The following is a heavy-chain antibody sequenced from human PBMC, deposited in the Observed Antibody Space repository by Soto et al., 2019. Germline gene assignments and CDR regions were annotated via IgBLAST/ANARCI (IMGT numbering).Heavy chain of an antibody. CDR3: AKRYPYYDSSGYSDY. CDR1: GFTFSSYA. Sequence: TGGSLRLSCAASGFTFSSYAMSWVRQAPGKGLEWVSAISGSGGSTYYADSVKGRFTISRDNSKNTLYLQMNSLRAEDTAVYYCAKRYPYYDSSGYSDYWGQGTLVTVSS. D-gene: IGHD3-22*01. J-gene: IGHJ4*02. CDR2: ISGSGGST. V-gene: IGHV3-23*01.